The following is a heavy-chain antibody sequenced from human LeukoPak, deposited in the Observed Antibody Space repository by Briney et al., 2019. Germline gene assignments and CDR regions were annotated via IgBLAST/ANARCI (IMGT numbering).Heavy chain of an antibody. Sequence: GGSLRLSCAASGFTFSSYSMNWVRQAPGKGLEWVSSISSSSSYIYYADSVKGRFTISRDNAKNSLYLQMYSLRAEDTAVYYCARALVSGLTYYYDSSGYAFGYWGQGTLVTVSS. CDR2: ISSSSSYI. CDR1: GFTFSSYS. CDR3: ARALVSGLTYYYDSSGYAFGY. D-gene: IGHD3-22*01. V-gene: IGHV3-21*01. J-gene: IGHJ4*02.